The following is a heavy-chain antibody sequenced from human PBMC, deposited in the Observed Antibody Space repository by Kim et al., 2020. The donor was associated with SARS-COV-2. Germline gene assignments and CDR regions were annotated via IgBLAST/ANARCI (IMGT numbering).Heavy chain of an antibody. CDR2: IYYSGST. V-gene: IGHV4-59*01. D-gene: IGHD6-6*01. CDR3: ASSRAARPSIFDY. Sequence: SETLSLTCTVSGGSISSYYWSWIRQPPGKGLEWIGYIYYSGSTNYNPSLKSRVTISVDTSKNQFSLKLSSVTAADTAVYYCASSRAARPSIFDYWGQGT. CDR1: GGSISSYY. J-gene: IGHJ4*02.